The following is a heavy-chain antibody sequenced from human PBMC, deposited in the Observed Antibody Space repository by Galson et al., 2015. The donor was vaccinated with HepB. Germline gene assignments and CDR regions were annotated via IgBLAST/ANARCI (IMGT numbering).Heavy chain of an antibody. CDR2: ISVRNGDT. V-gene: IGHV1-18*01. CDR3: AREGVCGDYGGVAQVFGVDI. J-gene: IGHJ6*01. Sequence: SVKVSCKASGYRFNTYGISWVRQAPGQGLEWMGWISVRNGDTKFAQNLEDRITMTTDSSTNTAYMELRRLTSDDTAIYYCAREGVCGDYGGVAQVFGVDIWGQGTTVIVSS. CDR1: GYRFNTYG. D-gene: IGHD2-21*02.